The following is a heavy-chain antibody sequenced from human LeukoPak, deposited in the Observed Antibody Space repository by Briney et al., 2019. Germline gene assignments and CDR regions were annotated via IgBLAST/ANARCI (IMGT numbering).Heavy chain of an antibody. CDR3: TKDYCSSTSCFHFDY. CDR2: ISYDGSNK. J-gene: IGHJ4*02. D-gene: IGHD2-2*01. CDR1: GFSFSNYG. Sequence: GGSLSLSCAASGFSFSNYGMHGVRAAPGKGLEWVAVISYDGSNKYYADSVKGRFTISRDNSKNTLYLQMNSLRAEDTAVYYCTKDYCSSTSCFHFDYWGQGTLVTVSS. V-gene: IGHV3-30*18.